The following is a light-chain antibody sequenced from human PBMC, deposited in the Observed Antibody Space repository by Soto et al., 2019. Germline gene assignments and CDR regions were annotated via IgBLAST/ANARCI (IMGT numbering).Light chain of an antibody. CDR2: GNS. Sequence: QSVLTQPPSVSGAPGQRVTISCTGTSSNIGTGYDVPWYQQLPGTAPKLLIYGNSNRPSGVPDRFSGSKSGNSASLAITGLQAEDEADYYCQSYASSLSGWVFGGGTKLTVL. CDR3: QSYASSLSGWV. V-gene: IGLV1-40*01. J-gene: IGLJ3*02. CDR1: SSNIGTGYD.